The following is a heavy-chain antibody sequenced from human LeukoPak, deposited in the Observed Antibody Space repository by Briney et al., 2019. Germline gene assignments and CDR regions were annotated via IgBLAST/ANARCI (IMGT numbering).Heavy chain of an antibody. D-gene: IGHD4-23*01. V-gene: IGHV4-30-2*01. Sequence: PSETLSLTCTVSGGSISSGGYYWSWIRQPQGKGLEWIGYIYHSGSTYYNPSLKSRVTISVDRSKNQFSLKLSSVTAADTAVYYCARGGGKALDAFDIWGQGTMVTVSS. CDR1: GGSISSGGYY. CDR2: IYHSGST. J-gene: IGHJ3*02. CDR3: ARGGGKALDAFDI.